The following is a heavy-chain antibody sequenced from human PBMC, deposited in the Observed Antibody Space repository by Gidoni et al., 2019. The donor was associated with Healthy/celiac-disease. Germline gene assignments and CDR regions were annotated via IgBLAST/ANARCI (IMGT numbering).Heavy chain of an antibody. CDR2: ISWNSGSI. CDR3: AKDAYSNFQDGMDV. V-gene: IGHV3-9*01. Sequence: EVQLVESGGGLVQPGSSLRLSCAASGFTFEDYAMHLVRQAPGKGLEWVAGISWNSGSIGYADSVKGRFTISRDNAKNSLYLQMNSLRAEDTALYYCAKDAYSNFQDGMDVWGQGTTVTVSS. CDR1: GFTFEDYA. J-gene: IGHJ6*02. D-gene: IGHD3-16*01.